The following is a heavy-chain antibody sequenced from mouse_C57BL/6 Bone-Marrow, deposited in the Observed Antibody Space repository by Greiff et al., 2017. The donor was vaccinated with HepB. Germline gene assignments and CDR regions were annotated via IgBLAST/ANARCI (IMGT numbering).Heavy chain of an antibody. CDR1: GYTFTSYW. J-gene: IGHJ2*01. CDR3: AALYYFDY. V-gene: IGHV1-64*01. Sequence: QVQLKESGAELVKPGASVKLSCKASGYTFTSYWMHWVKQRPGQGLEWIGMIHPNSGSTNYNEKFKSKATLTVDKSSSTAYMQLSSLTSEDSAVYYCAALYYFDYWGQGTTLTVSS. CDR2: IHPNSGST.